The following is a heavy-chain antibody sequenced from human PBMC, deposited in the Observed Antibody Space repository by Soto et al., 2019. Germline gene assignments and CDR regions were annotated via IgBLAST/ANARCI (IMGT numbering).Heavy chain of an antibody. CDR3: ARDWTTYDFWSGYSSWFDP. CDR2: IIPIFGTA. V-gene: IGHV1-69*13. Sequence: ASVKVSCKASGGTFSSYAISWVRQAPGQGLERMGGIIPIFGTANYAQKFQGRVTIPADDSTSTAYMELSSLRSEDTAVYYCARDWTTYDFWSGYSSWFDPWGQGTLVTVSS. D-gene: IGHD3-3*01. CDR1: GGTFSSYA. J-gene: IGHJ5*02.